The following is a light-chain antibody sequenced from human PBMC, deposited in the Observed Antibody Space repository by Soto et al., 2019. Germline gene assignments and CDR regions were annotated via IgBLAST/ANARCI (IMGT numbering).Light chain of an antibody. Sequence: DILMTQSPATVSVSLGDSVSLSCRANESISNNLAWYQQRPGKAPKLLVHRASILESGVPSRFSGSGSGTEFTLTISSLQPEDFATYYCQQYNSPWTFGQGTKVEIK. J-gene: IGKJ1*01. V-gene: IGKV1-5*03. CDR2: RAS. CDR3: QQYNSPWT. CDR1: ESISNN.